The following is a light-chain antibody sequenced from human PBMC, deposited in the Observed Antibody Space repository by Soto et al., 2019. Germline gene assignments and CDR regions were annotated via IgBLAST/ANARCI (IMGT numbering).Light chain of an antibody. CDR2: DAS. CDR3: HQYGSSPPRT. CDR1: QSVSSY. Sequence: EIMLTQSPATLSLSPGERATLSCRASQSVSSYLAWYQQKPGQAPRLLIYDASNRATGIPARFSGSGSGTDFTLTIRSLEPEDFAVYYCHQYGSSPPRTFGQGTKVDIK. J-gene: IGKJ1*01. V-gene: IGKV3-11*01.